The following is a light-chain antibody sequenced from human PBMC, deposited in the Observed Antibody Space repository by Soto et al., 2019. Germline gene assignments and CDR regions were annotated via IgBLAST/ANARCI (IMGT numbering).Light chain of an antibody. CDR1: QNINSY. V-gene: IGKV3-11*01. J-gene: IGKJ3*01. CDR3: QQRSSWPFT. Sequence: EIVLTQSPGTLSLSPGERATLSCRASQNINSYLAWYQQKPGHAPRLLIYATSNMATGIPARFSGSGSGTDFTLSIRSLEPEDFAVYYCQQRSSWPFTFGPGTKVDIK. CDR2: ATS.